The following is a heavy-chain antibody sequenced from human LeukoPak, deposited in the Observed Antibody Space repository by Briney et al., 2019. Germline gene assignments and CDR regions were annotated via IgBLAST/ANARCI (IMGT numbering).Heavy chain of an antibody. CDR2: INPSGGST. CDR3: ARDTNPSSSSGYYGSGSYDNPLDY. Sequence: RASVKVSCKASGYTFTSYYMHWVRQAPGQGLEWMGIINPSGGSTSYAQKFQGRVTMTRDTSTSTVYMELSSLRSEDTAVYYCARDTNPSSSSGYYGSGSYDNPLDYWGQGTLVTVSS. D-gene: IGHD3-10*01. CDR1: GYTFTSYY. V-gene: IGHV1-46*03. J-gene: IGHJ4*02.